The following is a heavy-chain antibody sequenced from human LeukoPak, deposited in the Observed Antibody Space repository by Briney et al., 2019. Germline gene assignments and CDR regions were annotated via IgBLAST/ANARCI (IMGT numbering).Heavy chain of an antibody. J-gene: IGHJ4*02. CDR2: IDPSDSYT. V-gene: IGHV5-10-1*01. Sequence: GESLKSSCKGSGYSFTSYWISWVRQMPGKGLEWMGRIDPSDSYTNYSPSFQGHVTISADKSISTAYLQWSSLKASDTAMYYCARHPYYYDSSGYYPPAYYDYWGQGTLVTVSS. CDR1: GYSFTSYW. CDR3: ARHPYYYDSSGYYPPAYYDY. D-gene: IGHD3-22*01.